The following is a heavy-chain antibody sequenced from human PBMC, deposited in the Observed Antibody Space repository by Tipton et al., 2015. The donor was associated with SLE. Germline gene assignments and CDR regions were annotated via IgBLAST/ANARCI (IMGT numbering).Heavy chain of an antibody. Sequence: TLSLTCTVSGGSISSSSYYWGWIRQPPGKGLEWIGSIYYSGATYYNPSLKSRVIISLDTSRNHFSLKLTSVTAADTAVYFCARSSSVRTLLWPTFAYWGQGTLVTVSS. CDR3: ARSSSVRTLLWPTFAY. CDR1: GGSISSSSYY. J-gene: IGHJ4*02. CDR2: IYYSGAT. V-gene: IGHV4-39*02. D-gene: IGHD2/OR15-2a*01.